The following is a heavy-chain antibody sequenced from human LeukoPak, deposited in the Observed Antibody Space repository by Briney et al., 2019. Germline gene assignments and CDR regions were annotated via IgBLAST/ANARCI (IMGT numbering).Heavy chain of an antibody. CDR3: TTDRYQLLGAEYFQH. V-gene: IGHV3-15*01. D-gene: IGHD2-2*01. Sequence: NAGGFLRLSCAASGFTFRNAWMSWVRQAPGKGLEWVGRIKSKTDGGAIDYAAPVKDRFTVSRDDSKNTLYLQMNSLKTEDTAVYYCTTDRYQLLGAEYFQHWGQGTLVTVSS. CDR1: GFTFRNAW. CDR2: IKSKTDGGAI. J-gene: IGHJ1*01.